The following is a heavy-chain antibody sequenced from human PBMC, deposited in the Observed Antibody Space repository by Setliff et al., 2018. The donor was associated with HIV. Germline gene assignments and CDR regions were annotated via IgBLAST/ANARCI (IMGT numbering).Heavy chain of an antibody. J-gene: IGHJ6*02. CDR2: IYTSGST. D-gene: IGHD3-10*01. CDR3: ARTFGGLKHYNYYYTIDV. Sequence: SETLSLTCTVSGGSINDYYWSWIRQPPGKGLEWIGYIYTSGSTNYNPSLKSRVTISVDTSKNQFSLKLSSVTAADTAVYYRARTFGGLKHYNYYYTIDVWGQGTTVTVSS. CDR1: GGSINDYY. V-gene: IGHV4-4*09.